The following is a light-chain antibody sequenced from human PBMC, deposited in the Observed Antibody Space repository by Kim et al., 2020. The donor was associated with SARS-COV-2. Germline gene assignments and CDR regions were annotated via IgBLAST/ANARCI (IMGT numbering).Light chain of an antibody. CDR1: QDIGSY. CDR2: HAS. CDR3: QHLYTYTT. J-gene: IGKJ3*01. V-gene: IGKV1-9*01. Sequence: SEYVGDRVTITCRASQDIGSYLAGYQQTPGKAPKLLIYHASTLQRGVPSRFSGSGSGTDFTLTISTLQPDDFATYYCQHLYTYTTFGPGTKVDIK.